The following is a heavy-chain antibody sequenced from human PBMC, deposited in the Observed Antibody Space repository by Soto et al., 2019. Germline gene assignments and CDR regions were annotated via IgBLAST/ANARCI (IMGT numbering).Heavy chain of an antibody. D-gene: IGHD1-26*01. Sequence: QVQLVESGGGVVQPGRSLRLSCAASGFTFSSYGMHWVRQAPGKGLEWVAVISYDGSNKYYADSVKGRFTISRDNSKNTLYLQMNSLRAEDTAVYYCHSGSRIFDYWGQGTLVTVSS. CDR3: HSGSRIFDY. CDR1: GFTFSSYG. CDR2: ISYDGSNK. J-gene: IGHJ4*02. V-gene: IGHV3-30*03.